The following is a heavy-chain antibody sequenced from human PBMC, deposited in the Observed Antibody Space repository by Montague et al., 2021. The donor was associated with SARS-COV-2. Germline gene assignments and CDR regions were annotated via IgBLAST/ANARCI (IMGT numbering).Heavy chain of an antibody. D-gene: IGHD6-19*01. CDR1: NGSISNYS. CDR3: ATDDEAGRPADFDY. CDR2: INNSGTT. V-gene: IGHV4-59*01. J-gene: IGHJ4*02. Sequence: SETLSLTCTVYNGSISNYSRGWIRQPPGKGLEWIGQINNSGTTNYNPSLRSRVTISMDTSRNQFSLKLKSVTTADTAIYYCATDDEAGRPADFDYWGQGILVTVSS.